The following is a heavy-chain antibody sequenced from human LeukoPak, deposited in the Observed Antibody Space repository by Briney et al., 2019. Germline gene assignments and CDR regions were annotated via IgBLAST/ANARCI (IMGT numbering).Heavy chain of an antibody. D-gene: IGHD3-9*01. CDR2: ISGSGGST. Sequence: GGPLRLSCAASGFTFSSYAMRWVRQAPGKGLEWVSAISGSGGSTYYADSVKGRFTISRDNSKNTLYLQMNSLRAEDTAVYCCAKDRPAKQLRYFDWLLNDFDYWGQGTLVTVSS. CDR1: GFTFSSYA. CDR3: AKDRPAKQLRYFDWLLNDFDY. J-gene: IGHJ4*02. V-gene: IGHV3-23*01.